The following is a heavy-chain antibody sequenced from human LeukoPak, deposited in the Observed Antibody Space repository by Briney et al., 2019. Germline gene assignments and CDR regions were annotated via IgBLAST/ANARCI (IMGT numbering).Heavy chain of an antibody. CDR2: IYYSGST. J-gene: IGHJ4*02. Sequence: SETLSLTCTVSGGSISSTGYYWGWIRQPPGKGLEWIGTIYYSGSTYYNPSLKSRATVSVDTSKNQFSLKLSSVTAADTAVYFCARHGRNYYDSSGYYYYFDYWGQGTLVTVSS. V-gene: IGHV4-39*01. D-gene: IGHD3-22*01. CDR1: GGSISSTGYY. CDR3: ARHGRNYYDSSGYYYYFDY.